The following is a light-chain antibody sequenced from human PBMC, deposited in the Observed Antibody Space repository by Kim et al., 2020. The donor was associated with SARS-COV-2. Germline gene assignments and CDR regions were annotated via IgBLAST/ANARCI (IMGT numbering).Light chain of an antibody. Sequence: ALGQTVRSTCQGDSLRSYYATWYKQKPGQAPILVIYGKNNRPSGIPDRFSGSSSGNTASLTITGTQAGDEADYYCNSRDSNNNVLFGGGTQLTVL. J-gene: IGLJ2*01. CDR2: GKN. CDR3: NSRDSNNNVL. CDR1: SLRSYY. V-gene: IGLV3-19*01.